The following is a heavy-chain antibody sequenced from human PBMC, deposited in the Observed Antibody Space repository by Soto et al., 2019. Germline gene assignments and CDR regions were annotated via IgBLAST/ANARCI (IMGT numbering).Heavy chain of an antibody. Sequence: ASVKVSCKASGYTFTSYDINWVRQATGQGLEWMGWMNPNSGNTGYAQKFQGRVTMTRNTSISTAYMELSSLRSEDTAVYYCARGDYDYIWGSPNLDYWGQGTLVTVSS. V-gene: IGHV1-8*01. CDR3: ARGDYDYIWGSPNLDY. J-gene: IGHJ4*02. CDR2: MNPNSGNT. CDR1: GYTFTSYD. D-gene: IGHD3-16*01.